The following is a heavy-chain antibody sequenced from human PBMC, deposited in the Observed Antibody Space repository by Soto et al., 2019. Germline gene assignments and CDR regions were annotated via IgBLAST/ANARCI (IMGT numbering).Heavy chain of an antibody. J-gene: IGHJ5*02. V-gene: IGHV5-51*01. CDR3: ARGYFDSGHGYDL. D-gene: IGHD3-10*01. CDR2: IFTRDSET. Sequence: ESLKISCKGPGHLFNNHWIGWVRQTPGKGLEWMGLIFTRDSETKTSPSFQGHVSFSVDNSINTVYLQWTSLKTTDTGIYFCARGYFDSGHGYDLWGQGTLVTVSS. CDR1: GHLFNNHW.